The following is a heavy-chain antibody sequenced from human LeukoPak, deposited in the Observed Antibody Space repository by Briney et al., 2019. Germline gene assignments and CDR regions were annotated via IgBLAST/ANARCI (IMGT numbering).Heavy chain of an antibody. CDR3: ARVPRSENYYYYGMDV. Sequence: SETLSLTCTVSGGSVSSGNYYWNWIRQPPGKGLEWIGYIYYSGSTNYNSSLKSRVTISVDTSKNQFSLKLSSVTAADTAVYYCARVPRSENYYYYGMDVWGQGTTVTVSS. V-gene: IGHV4-61*01. D-gene: IGHD3-3*01. J-gene: IGHJ6*02. CDR1: GGSVSSGNYY. CDR2: IYYSGST.